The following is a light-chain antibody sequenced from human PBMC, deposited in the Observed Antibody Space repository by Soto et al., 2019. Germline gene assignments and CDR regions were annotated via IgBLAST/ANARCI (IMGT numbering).Light chain of an antibody. CDR2: GAF. CDR1: QSVSSD. Sequence: EFVLTQSPGTLSLSPGERATLSCRASQSVSSDYLVWYQQKPGLPPRLLIYGAFTRATGIPAMFSGSGSGTEFTLTISILQSEDFALYYCQQYNDWPLTFGQGTKVDIK. CDR3: QQYNDWPLT. V-gene: IGKV3-15*01. J-gene: IGKJ1*01.